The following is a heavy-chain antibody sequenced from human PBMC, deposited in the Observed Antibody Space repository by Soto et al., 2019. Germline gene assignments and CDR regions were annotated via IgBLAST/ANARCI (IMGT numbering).Heavy chain of an antibody. V-gene: IGHV4-61*01. Sequence: SETLSLTCTVSGGSLSSGSYSWSWIRQPPGKGLEWIGYIYYSGSTNYNPSLKSRVTISVDTSKNQFSLKLSSVTAADTAVYYCARGGWAAAIDYWGQGTLVTSPQ. J-gene: IGHJ4*02. CDR2: IYYSGST. CDR3: ARGGWAAAIDY. CDR1: GGSLSSGSYS. D-gene: IGHD2-2*01.